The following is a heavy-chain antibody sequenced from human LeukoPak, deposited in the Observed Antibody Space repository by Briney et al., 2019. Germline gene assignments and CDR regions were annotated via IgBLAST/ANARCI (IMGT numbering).Heavy chain of an antibody. Sequence: SETLSLTCAVYGGSFSGYYWSWIRQPPGKGLEWIGEINHSGSTNYNPSLKSRVTISVDTSKNQFSLKRSSVTAADTAVYYCARGRRYDFWSAWGQGTLVTVSS. J-gene: IGHJ4*02. D-gene: IGHD3-3*01. V-gene: IGHV4-34*01. CDR3: ARGRRYDFWSA. CDR1: GGSFSGYY. CDR2: INHSGST.